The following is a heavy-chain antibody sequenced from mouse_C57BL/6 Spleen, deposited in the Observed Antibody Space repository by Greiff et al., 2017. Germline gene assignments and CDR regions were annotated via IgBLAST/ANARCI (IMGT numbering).Heavy chain of an antibody. J-gene: IGHJ1*03. CDR1: GYTFTDYY. D-gene: IGHD2-3*01. CDR3: ARSRDGYYGGVFDV. Sequence: EVQLQQSGPELVKPGASVKISCKASGYTFTDYYMNWVKPSHGKSLEWIGDINPNNGGTSYNQKFKGKATLTVDKSSSTAYMELRSLTSEDSAVYYCARSRDGYYGGVFDVWGTGTTVTVSS. CDR2: INPNNGGT. V-gene: IGHV1-26*01.